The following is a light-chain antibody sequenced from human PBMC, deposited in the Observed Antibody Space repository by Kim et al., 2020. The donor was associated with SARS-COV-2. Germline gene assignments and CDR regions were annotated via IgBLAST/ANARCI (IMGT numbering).Light chain of an antibody. CDR1: QDISRY. CDR2: TAS. CDR3: QTYSASRT. J-gene: IGKJ1*01. V-gene: IGKV1-39*01. Sequence: SASVGVRVTITCRASQDISRYLNWYQQKPGKAPKLLIYTASSLQSGVPSRFTGSGSETDFTLTISSLQPEDFATYYCQTYSASRTFGQGTKVDIK.